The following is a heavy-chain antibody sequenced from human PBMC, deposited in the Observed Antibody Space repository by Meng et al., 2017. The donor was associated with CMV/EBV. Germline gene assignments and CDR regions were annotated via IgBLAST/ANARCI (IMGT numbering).Heavy chain of an antibody. J-gene: IGHJ6*02. CDR3: AREGAGTIYGMNV. Sequence: AESLRLSCASSGFTFSSYAMHWVRQSPGKGLEWVAVISYDGGNKYYADSVKGRFTISRDNSKNTLYLQMNSLRAEATAVYYCAREGAGTIYGMNVWGQGTTVTVSS. V-gene: IGHV3-30*04. CDR2: ISYDGGNK. D-gene: IGHD1-1*01. CDR1: GFTFSSYA.